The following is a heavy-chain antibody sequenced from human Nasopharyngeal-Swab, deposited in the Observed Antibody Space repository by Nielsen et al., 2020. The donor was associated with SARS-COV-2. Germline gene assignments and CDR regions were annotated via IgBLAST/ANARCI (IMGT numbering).Heavy chain of an antibody. CDR3: ARDFEYSSSWFDY. D-gene: IGHD6-6*01. CDR2: IIPIFGTA. V-gene: IGHV1-69*05. J-gene: IGHJ4*02. Sequence: SVKVSCKASGGTFSSYAISWVRQAPGQGLEWMGGIIPIFGTANYAQKFQGRVTMTRDTSTSTVYMELSSLRSEDTAVYYCARDFEYSSSWFDYWGQGTLVTVSS. CDR1: GGTFSSYA.